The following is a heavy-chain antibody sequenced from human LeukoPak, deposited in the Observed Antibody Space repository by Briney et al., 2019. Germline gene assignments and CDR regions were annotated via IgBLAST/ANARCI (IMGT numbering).Heavy chain of an antibody. CDR2: IIPIFGTA. D-gene: IGHD5-18*01. CDR3: AYTAMVTTYYYYYMDV. V-gene: IGHV1-69*05. CDR1: GGTFSSYA. J-gene: IGHJ6*03. Sequence: SVKVSCKASGGTFSSYAISWVRQAPGQGLEWMGRIIPIFGTANYAQKFQGRVTITTDESTSTAYMELSSLRSEDTAVYYCAYTAMVTTYYYYYMDVWGKGTTVTVSS.